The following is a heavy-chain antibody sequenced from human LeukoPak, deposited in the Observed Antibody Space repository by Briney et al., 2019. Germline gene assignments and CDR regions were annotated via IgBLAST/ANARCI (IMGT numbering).Heavy chain of an antibody. CDR2: ISPDGSTT. D-gene: IGHD1-7*01. V-gene: IGHV3-74*01. Sequence: GGSLRLSCAASGFTFSSYWMHWVRQAPGKGLVWVSRISPDGSTTGHADSVKGRFTTSRDNAKNTLFLQMNSLRGEDTALYYCAKAGTTGNNWFDPWGQGTLVTVSS. J-gene: IGHJ5*02. CDR3: AKAGTTGNNWFDP. CDR1: GFTFSSYW.